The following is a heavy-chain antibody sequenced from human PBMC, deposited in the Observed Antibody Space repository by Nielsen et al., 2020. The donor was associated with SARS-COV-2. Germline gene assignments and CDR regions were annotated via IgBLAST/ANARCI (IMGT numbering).Heavy chain of an antibody. J-gene: IGHJ6*02. D-gene: IGHD3-9*01. Sequence: WIRQPPGKGLEWIGYIYYSGSTNYNPSLKSRVTISVDTSKNQFSLKLSSVTAADTAVYYCARSDYDILTGYSIYYYGMDVWGQGTTVTVSS. CDR3: ARSDYDILTGYSIYYYGMDV. CDR2: IYYSGST. V-gene: IGHV4-59*01.